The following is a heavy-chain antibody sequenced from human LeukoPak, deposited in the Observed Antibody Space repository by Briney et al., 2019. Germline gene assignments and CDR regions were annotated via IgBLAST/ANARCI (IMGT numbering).Heavy chain of an antibody. D-gene: IGHD1-26*01. CDR2: IYSGAST. Sequence: PGGSLRLSCAASGFTFSSYSMSWVRQAPGKGLEWVSIIYSGASTYYADSVKGRFTISRDNSKNTLYLQMNSLRAEDTAVYYCASGLTGADYWGQGTLVTVSS. J-gene: IGHJ4*02. CDR3: ASGLTGADY. CDR1: GFTFSSYS. V-gene: IGHV3-66*01.